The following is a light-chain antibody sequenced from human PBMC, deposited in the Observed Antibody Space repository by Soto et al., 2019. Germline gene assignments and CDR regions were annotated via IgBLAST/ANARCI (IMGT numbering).Light chain of an antibody. CDR2: GAS. V-gene: IGKV3-20*01. Sequence: EILLAQSPGTLSLSPGERATLSCRASQRVSSSYLAWYQQKPGQAPRLLIYGASSRATGIRDRFSGSGFGTDFTLTISRLDPEDIAVYFCQRYGSSPPFTFGQGTKVDIK. J-gene: IGKJ2*01. CDR1: QRVSSSY. CDR3: QRYGSSPPFT.